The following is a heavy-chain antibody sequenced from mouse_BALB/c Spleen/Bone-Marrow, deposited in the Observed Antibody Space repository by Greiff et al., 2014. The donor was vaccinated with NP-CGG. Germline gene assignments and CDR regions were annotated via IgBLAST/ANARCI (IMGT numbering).Heavy chain of an antibody. CDR1: GISITTGNYR. CDR3: ARDGGLRGYAMDY. CDR2: IYYSGTI. D-gene: IGHD2-4*01. J-gene: IGHJ4*01. Sequence: EVMLVESGPGLVKPSQTVSLTCTVTGISITTGNYRWSWIRQFPGNKLEWIGYIYYSGTITYNPSLTSRTTITRDTSKNQFFLEMNSLTAEDTATYYCARDGGLRGYAMDYWGQGTSVTVSS. V-gene: IGHV3-5*02.